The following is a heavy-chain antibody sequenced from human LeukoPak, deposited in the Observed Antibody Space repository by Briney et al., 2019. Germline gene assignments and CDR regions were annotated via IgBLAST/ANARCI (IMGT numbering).Heavy chain of an antibody. CDR1: GYTFTSYG. Sequence: ASVKVSCKASGYTFTSYGISWVRQAPGQGLEWMGWISAYNGNTNYAQKLQGRVTMTTDTSTSTAYMELRSLRSDDTAVYYCARELYCGGDCYLDYYYYGMDVWGQGTTVTVSS. CDR3: ARELYCGGDCYLDYYYYGMDV. J-gene: IGHJ6*02. V-gene: IGHV1-18*01. D-gene: IGHD2-21*02. CDR2: ISAYNGNT.